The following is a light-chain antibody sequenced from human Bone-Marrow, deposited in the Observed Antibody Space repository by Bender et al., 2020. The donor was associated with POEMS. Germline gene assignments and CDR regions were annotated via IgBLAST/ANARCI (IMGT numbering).Light chain of an antibody. CDR2: DVT. CDR1: GSDVGGYNL. J-gene: IGLJ3*02. CDR3: CSYAGSNTWV. Sequence: QSALTQPASVSGSPGQSITISCTGTGSDVGGYNLVSWYQQHPGKAPKLMIYDVTERPSGVPDRFSASKSGNTASLTISGLQTDDEADYHCCSYAGSNTWVFGGGTELTVL. V-gene: IGLV2-11*01.